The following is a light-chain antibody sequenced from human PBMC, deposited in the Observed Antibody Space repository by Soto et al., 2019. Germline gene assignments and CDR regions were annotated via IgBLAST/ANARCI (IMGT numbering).Light chain of an antibody. CDR3: QETYSDIS. J-gene: IGKJ4*01. V-gene: IGKV1-39*01. CDR1: RTINTY. Sequence: DVRMTQSPSSLSASVGDTITITCRASRTINTYLNWFQQKPGEPPRLLIYGASTLHDGVPSRFSGCGSGADFTLTISGLQPEDFASYHGQETYSDISFGGGTKV. CDR2: GAS.